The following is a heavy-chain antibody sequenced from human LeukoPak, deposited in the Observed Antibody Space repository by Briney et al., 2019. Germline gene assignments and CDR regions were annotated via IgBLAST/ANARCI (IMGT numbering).Heavy chain of an antibody. CDR3: ARVAPWYSGRHLDY. CDR1: GFTFSSYW. Sequence: PGGSLRLSCAASGFTFSSYWMHWVRQAPGKGLVWVSRINSDGSSTSYADSVKGRSTISRDNAKNTLYLQMNSLRAEDTAVYYCARVAPWYSGRHLDYWGQGTLVTVSS. J-gene: IGHJ4*02. D-gene: IGHD1-26*01. CDR2: INSDGSST. V-gene: IGHV3-74*01.